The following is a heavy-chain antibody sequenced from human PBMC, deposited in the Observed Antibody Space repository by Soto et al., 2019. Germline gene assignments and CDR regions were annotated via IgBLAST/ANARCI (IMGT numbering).Heavy chain of an antibody. J-gene: IGHJ4*02. V-gene: IGHV3-33*01. CDR3: ARDRYYDYIWGSYAIDY. Sequence: GGSLRLSCAASGFTFSSYGMHWVRQAPGKGLEWVAVIWYDGSNKYYADSVKGRFTISRDNSKNTLYLQMNSLRAEDTAVYYCARDRYYDYIWGSYAIDYWGQGTLVTVSS. D-gene: IGHD3-16*01. CDR2: IWYDGSNK. CDR1: GFTFSSYG.